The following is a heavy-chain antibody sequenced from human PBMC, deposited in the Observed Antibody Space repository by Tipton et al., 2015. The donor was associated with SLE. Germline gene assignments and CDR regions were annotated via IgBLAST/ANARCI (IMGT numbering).Heavy chain of an antibody. V-gene: IGHV4-59*01. Sequence: LRLSCTVSGGSISSYYWSWIRQPPGKGLEWIGSRHHGGGTNYNPALTSRVTISGDPSKNQFSLRLTSVTAADTAVYYCVRDQVGVGDFDYWGQGALVTVSS. D-gene: IGHD3-16*01. CDR3: VRDQVGVGDFDY. CDR1: GGSISSYY. CDR2: RHHGGGT. J-gene: IGHJ4*02.